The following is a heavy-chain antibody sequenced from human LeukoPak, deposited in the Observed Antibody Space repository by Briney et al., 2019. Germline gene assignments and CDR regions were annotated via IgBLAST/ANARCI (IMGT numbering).Heavy chain of an antibody. CDR1: RFTFSSYA. V-gene: IGHV3-23*01. CDR3: GKRYGGDWGWFDL. CDR2: ISGSGGST. D-gene: IGHD2-21*02. Sequence: PGGSLRLSCAASRFTFSSYAMHWVRQAPGKGLEWVSAISGSGGSTYYADSVKGRCTISRDNSKNTLYVQMNSLRAEDTAIYYCGKRYGGDWGWFDLWGQGTLVTVSS. J-gene: IGHJ5*02.